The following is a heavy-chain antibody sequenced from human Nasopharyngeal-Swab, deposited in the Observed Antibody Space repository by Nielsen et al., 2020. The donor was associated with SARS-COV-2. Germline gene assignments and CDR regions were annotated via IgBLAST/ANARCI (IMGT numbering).Heavy chain of an antibody. Sequence: WIRQPPGKGLEWIGEINHSGSTNYNPSLKGRVTISVDTSKNQFSLKLSSVAAADTAVYYCARDTGCGGDCPKEVNSYGMDVWGQGTTVTVSS. D-gene: IGHD2-21*01. J-gene: IGHJ6*02. CDR3: ARDTGCGGDCPKEVNSYGMDV. V-gene: IGHV4-34*01. CDR2: INHSGST.